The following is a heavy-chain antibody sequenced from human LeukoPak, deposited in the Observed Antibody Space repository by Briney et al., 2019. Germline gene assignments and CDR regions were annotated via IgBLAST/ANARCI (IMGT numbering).Heavy chain of an antibody. J-gene: IGHJ3*02. CDR1: GYTLTELS. V-gene: IGHV1-24*01. CDR3: ATRINYDILTGRPFDAFDI. Sequence: ASVKVSCKVSGYTLTELSMHWVRQAPGKGLEWMGGFDPEDGETIYAQKFQGRVTMTEDTSTDTAYMELSSLRAEDTAVYYCATRINYDILTGRPFDAFDIWGQGTMVTVSS. D-gene: IGHD3-9*01. CDR2: FDPEDGET.